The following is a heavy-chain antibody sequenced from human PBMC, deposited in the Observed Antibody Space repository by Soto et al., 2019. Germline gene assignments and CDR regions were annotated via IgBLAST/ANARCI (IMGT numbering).Heavy chain of an antibody. J-gene: IGHJ4*02. Sequence: EVQLVESGGGLVQPGGSLRLSCAASGFTFSSYWMHWVRQAPGKGLVWVSRINSDGSSTGYADSVMGRFTISRDNAKNTLYLQMNRLRAEDTAVDYCARDQGYCSGGSCYVAGYWGQGTLVTVSS. V-gene: IGHV3-74*01. CDR1: GFTFSSYW. CDR3: ARDQGYCSGGSCYVAGY. D-gene: IGHD2-15*01. CDR2: INSDGSST.